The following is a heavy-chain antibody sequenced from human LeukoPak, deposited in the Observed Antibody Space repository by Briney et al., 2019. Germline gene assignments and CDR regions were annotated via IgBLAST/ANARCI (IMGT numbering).Heavy chain of an antibody. D-gene: IGHD6-19*01. CDR2: INPNSGGT. CDR3: ARERTSSSGWYYYYYGMDV. J-gene: IGHJ6*02. V-gene: IGHV1-2*06. CDR1: GYTFTGYY. Sequence: ASVKVSCKASGYTFTGYYMHWVRQAPGQGLEWMGRINPNSGGTNYAQKFQGRVTMTRDTSISTAYMELSRLRSDDTAVYYCARERTSSSGWYYYYYGMDVWGQGTTVTVSS.